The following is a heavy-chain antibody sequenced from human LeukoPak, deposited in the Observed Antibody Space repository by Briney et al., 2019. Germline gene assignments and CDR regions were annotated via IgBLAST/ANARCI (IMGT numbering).Heavy chain of an antibody. V-gene: IGHV4-31*03. CDR3: ARSYLDSSGYYYFDY. D-gene: IGHD3-22*01. CDR2: IYYSGST. CDR1: GGSISSGGYY. Sequence: PSETLSLTCTVSGGSISSGGYYWRWIRQHPGKGLEWIGYIYYSGSTSYNPSLKSRVTISVDTSQNQFSLKLSSVTAADTAVYYCARSYLDSSGYYYFDYWGQGTLVTVSS. J-gene: IGHJ4*02.